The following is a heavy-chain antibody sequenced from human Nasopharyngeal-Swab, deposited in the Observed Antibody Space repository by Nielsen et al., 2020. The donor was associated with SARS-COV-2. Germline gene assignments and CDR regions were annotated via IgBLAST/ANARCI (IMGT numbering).Heavy chain of an antibody. CDR1: GGSISSYH. D-gene: IGHD1-26*01. V-gene: IGHV4-59*08. CDR2: IYYSGRT. J-gene: IGHJ4*02. CDR3: ASSGSYLGADY. Sequence: LRLSCTVSGGSISSYHCSWIRQPPGKGLEWIGYIYYSGRTNYNPSLKSRVTISVDTSKNQLSLKLSSVTAADTAVYYCASSGSYLGADYWGQGTLVTVSS.